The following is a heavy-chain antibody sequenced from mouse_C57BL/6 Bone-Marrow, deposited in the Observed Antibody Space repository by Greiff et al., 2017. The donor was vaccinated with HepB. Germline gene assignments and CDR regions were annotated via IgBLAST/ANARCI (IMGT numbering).Heavy chain of an antibody. CDR3: ARRGSGYAGDWAMDY. J-gene: IGHJ4*01. CDR2: INSDGGST. Sequence: EVQRVESGGGLVQPGESLKLSCESNEYDFPSHDMSWVRQTPEQRLELVAAINSDGGSTYYPDTMERRFTISRDNTKKTLYLQMNSLRSEDTALYYCARRGSGYAGDWAMDYWGQGTSVTVS. V-gene: IGHV5-2*01. CDR1: EYDFPSHD. D-gene: IGHD3-2*02.